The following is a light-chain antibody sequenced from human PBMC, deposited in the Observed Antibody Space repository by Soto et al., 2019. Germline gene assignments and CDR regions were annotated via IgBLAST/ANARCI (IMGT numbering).Light chain of an antibody. Sequence: EGVLTQSPGTLSLSPGERATLSCRASQSVSSSYLAWYQQKPGQAPRLLIYGASSRATGIPDRFSGSGSGTDFTLTISRLEPEDFAGEYWQHYGSPPISFGQGTRPEIK. CDR3: QHYGSPPIS. CDR2: GAS. J-gene: IGKJ5*01. V-gene: IGKV3-20*01. CDR1: QSVSSSY.